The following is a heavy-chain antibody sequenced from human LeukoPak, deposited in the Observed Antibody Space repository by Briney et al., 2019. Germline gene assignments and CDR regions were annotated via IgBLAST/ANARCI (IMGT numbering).Heavy chain of an antibody. CDR2: ISGSGGST. CDR3: AKDLQSITMIVVVMGDY. CDR1: GFTFSSYA. D-gene: IGHD3-22*01. Sequence: GGSLRLSCAASGFTFSSYAMSWVRQAPGKGLEWVSAISGSGGSTYYADSVKGRSTISRDNSKNTLYLQMNSLRAEDTAVYYCAKDLQSITMIVVVMGDYWGQGTLVTVSS. J-gene: IGHJ4*02. V-gene: IGHV3-23*01.